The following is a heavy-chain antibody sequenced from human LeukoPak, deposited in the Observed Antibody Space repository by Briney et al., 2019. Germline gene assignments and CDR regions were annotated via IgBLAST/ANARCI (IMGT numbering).Heavy chain of an antibody. V-gene: IGHV3-23*01. CDR1: GFTFNIYA. J-gene: IGHJ4*02. D-gene: IGHD1-26*01. CDR2: ISGSGGGT. CDR3: AKDLGRYRNNYFDY. Sequence: PGGSQRLSCAASGFTFNIYAMSWVRQAPEKGLEWVATISGSGGGTYYADSVKGRFTISRGDSKNTLYLQMNSLRAEDTAVYYCAKDLGRYRNNYFDYWGQGTLVTVSS.